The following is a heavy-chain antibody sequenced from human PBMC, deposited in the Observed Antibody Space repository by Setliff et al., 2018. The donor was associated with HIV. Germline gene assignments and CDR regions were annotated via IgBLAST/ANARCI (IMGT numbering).Heavy chain of an antibody. D-gene: IGHD2-2*01. CDR3: ARGGPSVPCTSVSCPPYYYMDV. V-gene: IGHV4-61*08. Sequence: SETLSLTCTVSGGSVSSGDDYWSWIRQPPGKGLEWIGYIHFSGSTYYNPSLKNRLTMSLDTSKQQFSLRLSSVTAADTAIYYCARGGPSVPCTSVSCPPYYYMDVWGKGATVTVSS. J-gene: IGHJ6*03. CDR1: GGSVSSGDDY. CDR2: IHFSGST.